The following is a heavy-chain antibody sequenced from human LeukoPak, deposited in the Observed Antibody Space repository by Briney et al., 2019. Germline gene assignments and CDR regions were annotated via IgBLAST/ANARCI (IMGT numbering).Heavy chain of an antibody. Sequence: GRSLRLSCAASGFTVITNDMTWVGQAPGQGLDWGSLRYSDGNTTSTDSVPGRFTISRHNSQKSTNLEMNRLSRAAPAVQYISRCVAPLAANAWAYWGQGSLV. CDR3: SRCVAPLAANAWAY. CDR2: RYSDGNT. J-gene: IGHJ4*02. V-gene: IGHV3-53*04. D-gene: IGHD2-15*01. CDR1: GFTVITND.